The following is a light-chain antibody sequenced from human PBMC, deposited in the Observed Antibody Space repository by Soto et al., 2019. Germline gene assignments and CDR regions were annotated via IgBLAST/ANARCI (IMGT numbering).Light chain of an antibody. Sequence: QPVLTQSPSASASLGASVKLTCTLSSGHSSYAIAWHQQQPEKGPRYLMKLNSDGSHSKGDGIPDRFSGSSSGAERYLTISCLQSEDEADYYCQTWGTGDWVFGGGTKLTVL. V-gene: IGLV4-69*01. J-gene: IGLJ3*02. CDR1: SGHSSYA. CDR3: QTWGTGDWV. CDR2: LNSDGSH.